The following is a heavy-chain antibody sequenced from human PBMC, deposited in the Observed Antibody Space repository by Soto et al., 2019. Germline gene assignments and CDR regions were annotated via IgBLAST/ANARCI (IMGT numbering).Heavy chain of an antibody. CDR2: INHSGST. J-gene: IGHJ6*02. Sequence: PSETLSLTCAVYGGSFSGYYWSWIRQPPGKGLEWIGEINHSGSTNYNPSLKSRVTMSVDTSKNQFSLKLSSVTAADTAVYYCARGKVGATSYYGMDVWGQGTTVTVSS. CDR1: GGSFSGYY. CDR3: ARGKVGATSYYGMDV. V-gene: IGHV4-34*01. D-gene: IGHD1-26*01.